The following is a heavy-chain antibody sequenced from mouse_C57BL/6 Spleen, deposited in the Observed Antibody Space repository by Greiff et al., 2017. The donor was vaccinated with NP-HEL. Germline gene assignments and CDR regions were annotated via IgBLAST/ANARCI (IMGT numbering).Heavy chain of an antibody. CDR2: INHNNGGT. J-gene: IGHJ3*01. V-gene: IGHV1-18*01. CDR1: GYTFTDYN. Sequence: VQLKESGPELVKPGASVKIPCKASGYTFTDYNMDWVKQSHGKSLEWIGDINHNNGGTIYNQKFKGKATLTVDKSSSTAYMELRSLTSEDTAVYYCARGGDGYSFAYWGQGTLVTVSA. D-gene: IGHD2-3*01. CDR3: ARGGDGYSFAY.